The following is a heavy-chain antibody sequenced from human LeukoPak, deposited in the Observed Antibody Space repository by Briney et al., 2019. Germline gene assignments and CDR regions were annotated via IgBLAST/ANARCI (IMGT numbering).Heavy chain of an antibody. CDR2: ISAYNGNT. CDR3: ARKYSSSWYSAFDI. CDR1: GYTFTSYG. D-gene: IGHD6-13*01. J-gene: IGHJ3*02. V-gene: IGHV1-18*01. Sequence: ASVKVSCKASGYTFTSYGISWVRQAPGQGLEWMGWISAYNGNTNYAQKLQGRVTMTTDTSTSTAYMELRSLRSDDTAVYYCARKYSSSWYSAFDIWGQGTMVTVSS.